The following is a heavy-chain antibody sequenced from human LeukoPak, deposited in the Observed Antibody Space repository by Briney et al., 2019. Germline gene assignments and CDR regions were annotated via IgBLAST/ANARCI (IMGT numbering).Heavy chain of an antibody. J-gene: IGHJ4*02. Sequence: PSETLSLTCTVSGGSISSSSYYWGWIRQPPGKGLEWIGSIYYSGSTYYNPSLKSRVTISVDTSKNQFSLKLSSVTAADTAVYYCARRDIVVVVAACDYWGQGTLVTVSS. V-gene: IGHV4-39*01. CDR3: ARRDIVVVVAACDY. CDR1: GGSISSSSYY. D-gene: IGHD2-15*01. CDR2: IYYSGST.